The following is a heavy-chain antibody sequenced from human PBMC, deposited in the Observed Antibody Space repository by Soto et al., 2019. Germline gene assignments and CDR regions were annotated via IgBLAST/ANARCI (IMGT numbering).Heavy chain of an antibody. V-gene: IGHV1-69*13. CDR1: GGTFSGYA. J-gene: IGHJ5*02. Sequence: SVKVSCKASGGTFSGYAISWVRQAPGQGLEWMGGIIPIFGTANYAQKFQGRVTITADESTSTAYMELSSLRSEDTAVYYCARGYCSSTSCRNWFDPWGQGTLVTVSS. CDR3: ARGYCSSTSCRNWFDP. D-gene: IGHD2-2*01. CDR2: IIPIFGTA.